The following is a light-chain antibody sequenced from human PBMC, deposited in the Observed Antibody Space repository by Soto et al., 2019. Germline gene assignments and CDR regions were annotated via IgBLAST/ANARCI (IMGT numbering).Light chain of an antibody. V-gene: IGLV1-47*01. CDR1: SSNIGSNT. Sequence: QSVLTQPPSASGTPGQRVTISCSGSSSNIGSNTVNWYQQLPGTAPKLLIYRNNQRPSGVPDRFSGSKSGTSASLAISGLRSEDEADYYCAAWDDSMSGDVFGSGTKVTVL. J-gene: IGLJ1*01. CDR3: AAWDDSMSGDV. CDR2: RNN.